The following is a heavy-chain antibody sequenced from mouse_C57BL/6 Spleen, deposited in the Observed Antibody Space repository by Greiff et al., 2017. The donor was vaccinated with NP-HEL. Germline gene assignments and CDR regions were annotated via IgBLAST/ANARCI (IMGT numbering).Heavy chain of an antibody. CDR3: ARSPLVTTVVEYYFDY. V-gene: IGHV1-54*01. Sequence: QVHVKQSGAELVRPGTSVKVSCKASGYAFTNYLIEWVKQRPGQGLEWIGVINPGSGGTNYNEKFKGKATLTADKSSSTAYMQLSSLTSEDSAVYFCARSPLVTTVVEYYFDYWGQGTTLTVSS. CDR2: INPGSGGT. CDR1: GYAFTNYL. D-gene: IGHD1-1*01. J-gene: IGHJ2*01.